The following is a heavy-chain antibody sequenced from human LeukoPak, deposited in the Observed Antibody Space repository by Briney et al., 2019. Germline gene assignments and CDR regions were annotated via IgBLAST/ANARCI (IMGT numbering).Heavy chain of an antibody. V-gene: IGHV4-59*01. CDR2: IYYSGST. D-gene: IGHD3-22*01. Sequence: SETLSLTCTVSGASINTYYWSWIRQPPGKGLEWIGYIYYSGSTNYNPSLKSRVTISVDTSKNQFSLKLSSVTAADTAVYYCARKYYYDSSTYYFDYWGQGTLVTVSS. J-gene: IGHJ4*02. CDR3: ARKYYYDSSTYYFDY. CDR1: GASINTYY.